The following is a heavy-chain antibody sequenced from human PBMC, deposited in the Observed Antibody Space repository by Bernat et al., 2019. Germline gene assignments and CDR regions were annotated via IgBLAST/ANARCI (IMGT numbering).Heavy chain of an antibody. D-gene: IGHD3-16*01. V-gene: IGHV1-18*01. CDR3: ARSPWGRYYFHC. Sequence: QVQLVQSGAEVKKPGASVKVSCKASGYTFTSYGISWVRQAPGQGLEWMGWISAYNGNTNYAQKLQGRVTMTTDTATSTAYMELRSLRTNDTAVYYCARSPWGRYYFHCWGQGSLVTVYS. CDR2: ISAYNGNT. J-gene: IGHJ4*02. CDR1: GYTFTSYG.